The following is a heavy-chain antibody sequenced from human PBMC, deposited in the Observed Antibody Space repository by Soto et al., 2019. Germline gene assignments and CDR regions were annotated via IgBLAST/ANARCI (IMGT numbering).Heavy chain of an antibody. D-gene: IGHD2-15*01. V-gene: IGHV4-39*01. CDR1: GGSISSSSYY. CDR2: IYYSGST. Sequence: QLQLQESGPGLVKPSETLSLTCTVSGGSISSSSYYWGWIRQPPGKGLEWIGSIYYSGSTYYNPSLKSRVPISVDTSKNQFSLKLSSVTAADTAVYYCARGWWSLLPTYYYYGMDVWGQGTTVTVSS. CDR3: ARGWWSLLPTYYYYGMDV. J-gene: IGHJ6*02.